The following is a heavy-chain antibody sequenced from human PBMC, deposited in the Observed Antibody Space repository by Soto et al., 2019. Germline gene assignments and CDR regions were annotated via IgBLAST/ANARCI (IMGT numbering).Heavy chain of an antibody. V-gene: IGHV3-33*01. CDR2: IWYDGSNK. D-gene: IGHD5-18*01. Sequence: GGSLRLSCAASGFTFSSYGMNWVRQAPGKGLEWVAVIWYDGSNKYYADSVKGRFTISRDNSKNTLYLQMNSLRAEDTAVYYCARERYSYGYWSYYYYYGMDVWGQGTTVTVSS. CDR1: GFTFSSYG. CDR3: ARERYSYGYWSYYYYYGMDV. J-gene: IGHJ6*02.